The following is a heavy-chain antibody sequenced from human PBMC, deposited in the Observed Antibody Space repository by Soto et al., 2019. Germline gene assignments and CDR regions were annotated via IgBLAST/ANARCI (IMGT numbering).Heavy chain of an antibody. V-gene: IGHV1-2*02. CDR2: INPNSGGT. J-gene: IGHJ6*02. Sequence: GASVKVSCKASGYTFTGYYMHWGRQAPGQGLEGMGWINPNSGGTNYAQKFQGRVTMTRDTSISTAYMELSRLRSDDTAVYYCASDVVVEYSSSYYYYYYGMDVWGQGTTVTVSS. CDR1: GYTFTGYY. D-gene: IGHD6-6*01. CDR3: ASDVVVEYSSSYYYYYYGMDV.